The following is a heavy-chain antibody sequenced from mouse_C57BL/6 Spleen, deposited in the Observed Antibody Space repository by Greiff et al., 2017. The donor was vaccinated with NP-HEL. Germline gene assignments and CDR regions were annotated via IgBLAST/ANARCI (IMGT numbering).Heavy chain of an antibody. Sequence: VQLQQSGAELVRPGASVKLSCTASGFNIKDYYMHWVKQRPEQGLEWIGRIDPEDVDTEYAPKFQGKATMTADTSSNTAYLQLSSLTSEDTSVYYCTTHYGYAVDYAMDYWGQGTSVTVSS. CDR2: IDPEDVDT. D-gene: IGHD2-2*01. CDR3: TTHYGYAVDYAMDY. J-gene: IGHJ4*01. CDR1: GFNIKDYY. V-gene: IGHV14-1*01.